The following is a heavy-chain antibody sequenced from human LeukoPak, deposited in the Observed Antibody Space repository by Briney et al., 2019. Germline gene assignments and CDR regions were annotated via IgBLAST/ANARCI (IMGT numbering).Heavy chain of an antibody. CDR3: ARGRSGSYYFDY. Sequence: RPSETLSLTCTVSGYSISSGYYWGWIRQPPGKGLEWIGSIYHSGSTYYNPSLKSRVTISVDTSKNQFSLKLSSVTAADTAVYYCARGRSGSYYFDYWGQGTLVTVSS. V-gene: IGHV4-38-2*02. J-gene: IGHJ4*02. CDR2: IYHSGST. D-gene: IGHD1-26*01. CDR1: GYSISSGYY.